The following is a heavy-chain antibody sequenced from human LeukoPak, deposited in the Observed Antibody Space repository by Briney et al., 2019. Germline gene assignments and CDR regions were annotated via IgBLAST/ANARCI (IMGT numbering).Heavy chain of an antibody. CDR2: IFLILGIA. CDR3: ASDPPVEMATNAY. J-gene: IGHJ4*02. D-gene: IGHD5-24*01. Sequence: GSSVNVSRMSSGGTFISYTFSWVRQAPGRGGEWVGRIFLILGIANYAQKFQGRVTITADKSTSTAYMELSSLRSEDTAVYYCASDPPVEMATNAYWGEGALVTVSS. V-gene: IGHV1-69*02. CDR1: GGTFISYT.